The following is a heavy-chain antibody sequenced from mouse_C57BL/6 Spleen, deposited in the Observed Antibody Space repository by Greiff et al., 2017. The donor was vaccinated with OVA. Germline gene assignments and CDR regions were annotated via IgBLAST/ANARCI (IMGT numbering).Heavy chain of an antibody. J-gene: IGHJ2*01. D-gene: IGHD1-3*01. V-gene: IGHV5-4*01. CDR3: ARASGNYFDY. Sequence: EVQLVESGGGLVKPGGSLKLSCAASGFTFSSYAMSWVRQTPEKRLEWVATISDGGSYTYYPDNVKGRFTISRDNAKNNLYLQMSHLKSEDTAMYYCARASGNYFDYWGQGTTLTVSS. CDR1: GFTFSSYA. CDR2: ISDGGSYT.